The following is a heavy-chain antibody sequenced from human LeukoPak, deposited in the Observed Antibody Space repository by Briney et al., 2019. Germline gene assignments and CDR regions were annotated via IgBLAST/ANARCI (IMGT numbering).Heavy chain of an antibody. Sequence: KPGGSLRLSCAASGFTFSSYSMNWVRQAPGKGLEWVSSISSSSSYIYYADSVKGRFTISRDNAKNSLYLQVNSLRAEDTAVYYCARECSGGSCYFDYWGQGTLVTVSS. CDR2: ISSSSSYI. CDR3: ARECSGGSCYFDY. V-gene: IGHV3-21*04. CDR1: GFTFSSYS. D-gene: IGHD2-15*01. J-gene: IGHJ4*02.